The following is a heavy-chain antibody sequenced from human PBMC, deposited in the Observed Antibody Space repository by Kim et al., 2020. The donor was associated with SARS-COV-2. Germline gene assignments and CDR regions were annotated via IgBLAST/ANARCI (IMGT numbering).Heavy chain of an antibody. CDR2: ISYDGSNK. Sequence: GGSLRLSCAASGFTFSSYGMHWVRQAPGKGLEWVAVISYDGSNKYYADSVKGRFTISRDNSKNTLYLQMNSLRAEDTAVYYCAKDLKYYDILTGYLTSGVYSYYYGMAVWGQGTTVTVSS. V-gene: IGHV3-30*18. CDR1: GFTFSSYG. D-gene: IGHD3-9*01. J-gene: IGHJ6*02. CDR3: AKDLKYYDILTGYLTSGVYSYYYGMAV.